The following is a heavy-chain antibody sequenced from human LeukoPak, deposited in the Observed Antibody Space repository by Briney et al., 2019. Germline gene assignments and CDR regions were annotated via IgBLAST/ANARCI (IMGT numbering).Heavy chain of an antibody. CDR3: ARQTGWVKSSYYFDS. CDR1: GDSMNNYY. Sequence: SENLSLTCTVSGDSMNNYYWSWIRQPPGKGLEGIGNIFYSGNTNYNPSLKSRITISVDTSKNQFSLKLSSVTAADTAVYYCARQTGWVKSSYYFDSWGQGTLITVSS. V-gene: IGHV4-59*01. CDR2: IFYSGNT. D-gene: IGHD5-24*01. J-gene: IGHJ4*02.